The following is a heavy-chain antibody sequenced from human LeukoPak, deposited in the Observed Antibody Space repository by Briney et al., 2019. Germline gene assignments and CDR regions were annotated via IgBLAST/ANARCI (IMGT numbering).Heavy chain of an antibody. D-gene: IGHD4-17*01. Sequence: PGGSLRLSCAASGFTFSSYAMSWVRQAPGKGLEWVSAISGSGGSTYYADSVKGRFTISRDNSKNTLYLQMNSLRAEDTAVYYCAREVGDYGKNGMDVWGQGTTVTVSS. V-gene: IGHV3-23*01. J-gene: IGHJ6*02. CDR3: AREVGDYGKNGMDV. CDR2: ISGSGGST. CDR1: GFTFSSYA.